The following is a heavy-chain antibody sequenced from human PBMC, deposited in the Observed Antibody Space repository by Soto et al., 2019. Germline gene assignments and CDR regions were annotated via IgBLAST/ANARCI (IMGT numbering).Heavy chain of an antibody. Sequence: EVQLLESGGGLVQPGGSLRLSCAASGFTFSSYAMNWVRQAPGKGLEWVSVISGSAGRTYYADSVKGRFTISRDNSKNTLNLQMNSLRAEDTAVYYCARRSSSWYFDYWGQGTLVTVSS. CDR3: ARRSSSWYFDY. CDR2: ISGSAGRT. D-gene: IGHD6-13*01. CDR1: GFTFSSYA. J-gene: IGHJ4*02. V-gene: IGHV3-23*01.